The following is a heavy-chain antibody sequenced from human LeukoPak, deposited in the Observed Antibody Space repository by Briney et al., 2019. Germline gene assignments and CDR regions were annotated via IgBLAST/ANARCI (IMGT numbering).Heavy chain of an antibody. CDR2: ISSSGSTI. CDR3: ARDKQGDVGVVNYYYYMDV. J-gene: IGHJ6*03. Sequence: GGSLRLSCAASGFTFSDYYMSWIRQAPGKGLEWVSYISSSGSTIYYADSVKGRFTISRDNAKNSLYLQMSSLRAEDTAVYYCARDKQGDVGVVNYYYYMDVWGKGTTVTVSS. V-gene: IGHV3-11*04. D-gene: IGHD3-3*01. CDR1: GFTFSDYY.